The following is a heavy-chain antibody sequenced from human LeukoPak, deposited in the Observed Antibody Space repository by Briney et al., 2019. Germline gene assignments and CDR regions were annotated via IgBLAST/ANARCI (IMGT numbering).Heavy chain of an antibody. CDR2: IYYNGNT. J-gene: IGHJ4*02. V-gene: IGHV4-59*01. D-gene: IGHD3-16*01. CDR3: ALGRHYFDY. CDR1: GGSISSYY. Sequence: PSETLSLTCTVSGGSISSYYWSWIRQPPGKGLEWIGNIYYNGNTNFNPSLKSRVTISLDTSKNQFSLKLTSVTAADTAVYYCALGRHYFDYWGQGTLVTVSS.